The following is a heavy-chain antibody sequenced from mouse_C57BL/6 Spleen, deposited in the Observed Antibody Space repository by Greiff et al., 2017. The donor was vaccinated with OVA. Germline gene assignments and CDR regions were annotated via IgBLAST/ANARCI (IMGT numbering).Heavy chain of an antibody. CDR3: ASAQFITTVVAAGDY. Sequence: EVKLVESGAELVKPGASVKLSCTASGFNIKDYYMHWVKQRTEQGLEWIGRIDPEDGETKYAPKFQGKATITADTSSNTAYLQLSSLTSEDTAVYYCASAQFITTVVAAGDYWGQGTSVTVSS. D-gene: IGHD1-1*01. V-gene: IGHV14-2*01. J-gene: IGHJ4*01. CDR1: GFNIKDYY. CDR2: IDPEDGET.